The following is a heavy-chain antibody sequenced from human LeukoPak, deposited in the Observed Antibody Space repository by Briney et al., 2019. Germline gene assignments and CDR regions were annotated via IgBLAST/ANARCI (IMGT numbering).Heavy chain of an antibody. CDR3: ARQVAAAARSFDY. CDR2: IYPGDSDT. CDR1: GYSFPSYC. V-gene: IGHV5-51*01. Sequence: GESLKISCRGSGYSFPSYCIGWVRQMPGRGLEWKGIIYPGDSDTKYSPSFQGQVPISADRSISTTYLQWSSLKASDTAMYYCARQVAAAARSFDYWGQGTLVTVSS. J-gene: IGHJ4*02. D-gene: IGHD2-15*01.